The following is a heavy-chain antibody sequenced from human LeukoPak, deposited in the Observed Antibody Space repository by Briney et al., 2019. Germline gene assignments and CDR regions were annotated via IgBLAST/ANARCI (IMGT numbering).Heavy chain of an antibody. CDR2: INPNSGGT. Sequence: ASVKVSCKASGYTFTAYYMHWVRQAPGQGLEWMGWINPNSGGTTYAQKFQGWVTMTRDTSISTAYMELSRLRSDDTAVYYCAREGGGIAAAGTDYYYYGMDVWGQGTTVTVS. V-gene: IGHV1-2*04. J-gene: IGHJ6*02. D-gene: IGHD6-13*01. CDR1: GYTFTAYY. CDR3: AREGGGIAAAGTDYYYYGMDV.